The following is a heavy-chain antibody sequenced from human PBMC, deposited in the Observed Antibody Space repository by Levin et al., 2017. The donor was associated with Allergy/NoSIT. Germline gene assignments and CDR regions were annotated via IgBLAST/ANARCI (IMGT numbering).Heavy chain of an antibody. V-gene: IGHV3-21*01. CDR2: ISSSSSYI. Sequence: GGSLRLSCAASGFTFSSYSMNWVRQAPGKGLEWVSSISSSSSYIYYADSVKGRFTISRDNAKNSLYLQMNSLRAEDTAVYYCARVIAAIGMDVWGQGTTVTVSS. D-gene: IGHD6-25*01. J-gene: IGHJ6*02. CDR1: GFTFSSYS. CDR3: ARVIAAIGMDV.